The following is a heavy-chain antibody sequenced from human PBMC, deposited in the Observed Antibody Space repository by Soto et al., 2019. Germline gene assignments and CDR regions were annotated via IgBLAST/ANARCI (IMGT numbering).Heavy chain of an antibody. J-gene: IGHJ5*02. CDR2: ISSGGSYI. V-gene: IGHV3-21*01. CDR3: TRYQGGSYYSWFDP. D-gene: IGHD1-26*01. Sequence: EVQVVESGGGLVQPGGSLRLSCSFTFSMYSMNWFRQAPGKGLEWVASISSGGSYIKYADSVKGRVTISRDNAKNSVSLQMNSLRVDDKAVYFCTRYQGGSYYSWFDPWGQGTLVTVSS. CDR1: FTFSMYS.